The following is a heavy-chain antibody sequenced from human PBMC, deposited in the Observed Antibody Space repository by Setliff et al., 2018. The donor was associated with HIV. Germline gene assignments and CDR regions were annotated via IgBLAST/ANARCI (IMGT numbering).Heavy chain of an antibody. Sequence: GASVKVSCKASGYTFNSYDINWVRQATGQGLEWMGWMNPNSGNTGYAQKFQGRVTMTRNTSISTAYMELSRLRSDDTAVYYCATYAGYSSSWYATSPFDYWGQGTLVTVSS. CDR1: GYTFNSYD. J-gene: IGHJ4*02. V-gene: IGHV1-8*02. D-gene: IGHD6-13*01. CDR3: ATYAGYSSSWYATSPFDY. CDR2: MNPNSGNT.